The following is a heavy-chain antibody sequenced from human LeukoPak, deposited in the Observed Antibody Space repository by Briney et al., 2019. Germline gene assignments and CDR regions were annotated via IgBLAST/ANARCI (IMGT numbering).Heavy chain of an antibody. CDR3: ARDPTLYGKPYYYMDV. CDR1: GFTFSSYW. J-gene: IGHJ6*03. V-gene: IGHV3-7*01. Sequence: GGSLRLSCAASGFTFSSYWMSWVRQAPGKGLEWVANIKKDGSEKYYVDSVKGRFTISRDNAKNSLYLQMNSLRAEDTAVYYCARDPTLYGKPYYYMDVWGKGTTVTVSS. D-gene: IGHD1-26*01. CDR2: IKKDGSEK.